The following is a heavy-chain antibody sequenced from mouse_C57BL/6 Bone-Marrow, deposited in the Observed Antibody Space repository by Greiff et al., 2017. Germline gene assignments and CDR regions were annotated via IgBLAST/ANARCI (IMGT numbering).Heavy chain of an antibody. CDR2: IDPANGNT. CDR1: GFNIKNTY. V-gene: IGHV14-3*01. Sequence: EVMLVESVAELVRPGASVKLSCTASGFNIKNTYMHWVKQRPEQGLEWIGRIDPANGNTKYAPKFQGKATLTADTSSNTAYLQLSSLTSEDTAIYYCARYCGSSYWYFGVWGTGTTVTVSS. J-gene: IGHJ1*03. D-gene: IGHD1-1*01. CDR3: ARYCGSSYWYFGV.